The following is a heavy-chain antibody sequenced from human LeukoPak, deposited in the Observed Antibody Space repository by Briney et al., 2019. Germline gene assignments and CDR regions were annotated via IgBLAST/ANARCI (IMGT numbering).Heavy chain of an antibody. Sequence: SETLSLTCTVSGYSISSSYYWSWIRQPPGKGLEWIGSIYYSGSTYYNPSLKSRVTISVDTSKNQFSLKLSSVTAADTAVYYCARDFRYDSSGYTFDYWGQGTLVTVSS. CDR1: GYSISSSYY. CDR2: IYYSGST. D-gene: IGHD3-22*01. CDR3: ARDFRYDSSGYTFDY. V-gene: IGHV4-38-2*02. J-gene: IGHJ4*02.